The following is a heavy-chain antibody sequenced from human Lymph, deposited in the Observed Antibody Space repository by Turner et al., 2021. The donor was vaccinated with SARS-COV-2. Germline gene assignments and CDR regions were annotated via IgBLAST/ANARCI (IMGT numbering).Heavy chain of an antibody. Sequence: QVQLVESGGGVVQPGRSLRLSCEASGFSFSSYAIYWVRQAPGKGLEWVAGISYDGSDKYYADSVKGRFTILRDNSKNTLHLQMNSLRAEDTAVYYCARGDYYGSGSYPGKTFDYWGQGTLVTVS. V-gene: IGHV3-30-3*01. D-gene: IGHD3-10*01. CDR1: GFSFSSYA. CDR2: ISYDGSDK. CDR3: ARGDYYGSGSYPGKTFDY. J-gene: IGHJ4*02.